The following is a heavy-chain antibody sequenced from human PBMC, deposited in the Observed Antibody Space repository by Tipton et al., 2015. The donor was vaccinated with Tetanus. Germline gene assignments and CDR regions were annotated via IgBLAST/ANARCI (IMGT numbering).Heavy chain of an antibody. D-gene: IGHD3-3*01. Sequence: TLSLTCTVSGGSVRSGSYYWNWIRQPPGKGLEWIGYISYSGSTNSNYSLKSRITISQDTSKNQFSLKLTSVTAADMAVYYCARANYDFPKKGPFDSWGQGTLVTVSA. CDR1: GGSVRSGSYY. V-gene: IGHV4-61*01. CDR3: ARANYDFPKKGPFDS. J-gene: IGHJ4*02. CDR2: ISYSGST.